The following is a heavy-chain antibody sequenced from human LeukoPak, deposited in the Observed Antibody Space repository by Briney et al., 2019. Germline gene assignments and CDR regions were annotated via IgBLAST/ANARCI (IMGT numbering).Heavy chain of an antibody. CDR1: GFTFSSYG. V-gene: IGHV3-30*02. CDR3: AKDIVGEQWLAFY. J-gene: IGHJ4*02. D-gene: IGHD6-19*01. CDR2: IPFGENEK. Sequence: GGSLRLSCAASGFTFSSYGMHLVRQAPGKGLELVAFIPFGENEKYYADSVKGRFTISRDNSKNTLYLQMNSLRAEDTAVYYCAKDIVGEQWLAFYWGQGTLVTVSS.